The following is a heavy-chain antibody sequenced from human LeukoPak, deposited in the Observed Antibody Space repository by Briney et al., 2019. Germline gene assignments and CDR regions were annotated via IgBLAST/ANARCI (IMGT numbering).Heavy chain of an antibody. D-gene: IGHD2-2*01. J-gene: IGHJ1*01. Sequence: GGSLRLSCAASGFTFSSDAMSWVRQAPGKGLEWVSAISGSGGSTYYADSVKGRLTISRDNSKNTLYLQMNSLRAEDTAVYYCAKWGLYCSSTSCYAPFQHWGQGTLVTVSS. V-gene: IGHV3-23*01. CDR3: AKWGLYCSSTSCYAPFQH. CDR2: ISGSGGST. CDR1: GFTFSSDA.